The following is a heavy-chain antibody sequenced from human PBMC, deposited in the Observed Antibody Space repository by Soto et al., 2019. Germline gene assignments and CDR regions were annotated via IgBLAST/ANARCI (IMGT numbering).Heavy chain of an antibody. J-gene: IGHJ4*02. CDR3: AKRLAAAGPYFDY. Sequence: LRLSCAASGFTFSSYAMSWVRQAPGKGLEWVSAISGSGGNTYYADSVKGRFTISRDNSKNTLYLQMNRLRVEDTAVYYCAKRLAAAGPYFDYWGPGTLVTVSS. CDR2: ISGSGGNT. CDR1: GFTFSSYA. V-gene: IGHV3-23*01. D-gene: IGHD6-13*01.